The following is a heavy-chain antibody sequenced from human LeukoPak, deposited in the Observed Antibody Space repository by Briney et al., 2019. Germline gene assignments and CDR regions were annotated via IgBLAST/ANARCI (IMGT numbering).Heavy chain of an antibody. J-gene: IGHJ4*02. CDR2: IKQDGSEN. D-gene: IGHD3-16*01. Sequence: PGGSLRLSCAASGFTFSGFWMSWVRQAPGKGLEWVANIKQDGSENYYVDSVKGQFIISRDNARNSLYLQMNSLRAEDTAMYYCTREDYGVDSWGQGTLVTVAS. V-gene: IGHV3-7*01. CDR3: TREDYGVDS. CDR1: GFTFSGFW.